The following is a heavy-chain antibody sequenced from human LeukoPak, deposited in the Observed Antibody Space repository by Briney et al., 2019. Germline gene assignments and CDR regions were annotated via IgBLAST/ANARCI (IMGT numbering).Heavy chain of an antibody. CDR1: GFTFSSYA. J-gene: IGHJ4*02. Sequence: GGSLSLSCAASGFTFSSYALSWVRQAPGKRLEWVSVTSVSGGNTYYADSVKGRFTISRDNSKNTLYLQMNSLRAEDTAIYYCAKDGKGAPVAGTGYFDYWGQGTLVTVSS. CDR3: AKDGKGAPVAGTGYFDY. V-gene: IGHV3-23*01. D-gene: IGHD6-19*01. CDR2: TSVSGGNT.